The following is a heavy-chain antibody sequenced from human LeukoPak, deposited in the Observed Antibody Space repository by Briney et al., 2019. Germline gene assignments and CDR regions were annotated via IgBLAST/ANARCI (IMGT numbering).Heavy chain of an antibody. CDR1: GYTFTGYY. D-gene: IGHD2-2*01. Sequence: GASVKVSCKASGYTFTGYYMHWVRQAPGQGLEWMGWINPNSGGPNYAQKFQGRVTMTRDTSISTAYMELSRLRSDDTAVYYCARGGIVVVPAAMEPIFDYWGQGTLVTVSS. CDR3: ARGGIVVVPAAMEPIFDY. J-gene: IGHJ4*02. V-gene: IGHV1-2*02. CDR2: INPNSGGP.